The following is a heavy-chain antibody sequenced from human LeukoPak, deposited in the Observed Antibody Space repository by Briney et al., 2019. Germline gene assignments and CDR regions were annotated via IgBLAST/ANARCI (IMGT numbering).Heavy chain of an antibody. J-gene: IGHJ4*02. CDR1: GYTFTSYD. Sequence: ASVKVSCKASGYTFTSYDNNWVRQAAGQGLEWMGWMKPNSGNTHYAQQFQGRVTMTRDTSITTAYMEQSRLRSDDTAVYYCARDTTVTTNFELDYWGQGTLVTVSS. CDR2: MKPNSGNT. CDR3: ARDTTVTTNFELDY. V-gene: IGHV1-8*01. D-gene: IGHD4-17*01.